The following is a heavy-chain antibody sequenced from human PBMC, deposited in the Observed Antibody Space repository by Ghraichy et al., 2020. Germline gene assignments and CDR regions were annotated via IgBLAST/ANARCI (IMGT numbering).Heavy chain of an antibody. Sequence: ASVKVSCKASGYTFTSYGISGVRQAPVQGLEWMGWISAYNGNTNYAQKLQGRVTMTTDTSTSTAYMELRSLRSDDTAVYYCARDLGYCSGGSCYYFPPGDAFDIWCQGTMVTVYS. CDR3: ARDLGYCSGGSCYYFPPGDAFDI. CDR2: ISAYNGNT. J-gene: IGHJ3*02. V-gene: IGHV1-18*01. CDR1: GYTFTSYG. D-gene: IGHD2-15*01.